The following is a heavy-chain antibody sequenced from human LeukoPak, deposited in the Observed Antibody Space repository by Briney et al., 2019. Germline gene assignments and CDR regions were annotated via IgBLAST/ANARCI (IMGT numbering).Heavy chain of an antibody. V-gene: IGHV1-3*01. J-gene: IGHJ4*02. Sequence: ASVKVSCKASGGTFSSYAISWVRQAPGQSLEWMGWINPGSGDTKSSQKFRDGVTITRDTSANTAYMQLTRLKSEDTAVYYCVRDYPYGSGIVRVDSWGQGTLVTVSS. CDR1: GGTFSSYA. CDR2: INPGSGDT. D-gene: IGHD3-10*01. CDR3: VRDYPYGSGIVRVDS.